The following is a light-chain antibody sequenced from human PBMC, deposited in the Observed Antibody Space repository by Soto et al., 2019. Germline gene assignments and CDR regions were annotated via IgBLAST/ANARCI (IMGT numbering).Light chain of an antibody. Sequence: DIQMTQSPSTLPASVGDRVTITCRASQSISTWLAWYQQKPGKAPNLLIYKASYLASGVPSRFSGGGSGTEFNLTISSLKPDDFATYYCQQYNTYSWTFGQGTKVDI. CDR1: QSISTW. CDR2: KAS. J-gene: IGKJ1*01. CDR3: QQYNTYSWT. V-gene: IGKV1-5*03.